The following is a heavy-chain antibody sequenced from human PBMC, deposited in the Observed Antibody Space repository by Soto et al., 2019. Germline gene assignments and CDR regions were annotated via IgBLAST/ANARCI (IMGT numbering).Heavy chain of an antibody. Sequence: QVKLGQSGAEVKKPGASVKVSCKASGYTFTSYDINWVRQATGQGLEWMGWMNPNSGNTGYAQKFQGRVPMTRNTSISTAYMELSSLRSEDTAVYYCARDVSSRYYYYGIDVWGQGTTVTGFS. V-gene: IGHV1-8*01. J-gene: IGHJ6*02. CDR2: MNPNSGNT. CDR3: ARDVSSRYYYYGIDV. CDR1: GYTFTSYD.